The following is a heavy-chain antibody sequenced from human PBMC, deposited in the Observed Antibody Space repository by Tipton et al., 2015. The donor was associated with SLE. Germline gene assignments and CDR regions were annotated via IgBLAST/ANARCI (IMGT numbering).Heavy chain of an antibody. CDR2: FNHMGST. D-gene: IGHD1-26*01. V-gene: IGHV4-34*01. Sequence: TLSLTCAVYGGSFSGYYWSWIRQPPGKGLEWIGNFNHMGSTTYNPSLKSRVSILVDTSKNQFSLKLTSVTAADTGVYYCARTSGNFPFDYWGRGNLVTVSS. CDR1: GGSFSGYY. CDR3: ARTSGNFPFDY. J-gene: IGHJ4*02.